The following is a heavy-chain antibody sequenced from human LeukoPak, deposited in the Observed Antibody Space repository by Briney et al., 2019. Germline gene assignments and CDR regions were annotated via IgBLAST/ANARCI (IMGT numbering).Heavy chain of an antibody. Sequence: SETLSLTCAVSGYSISSGYYWGWIRQPPGKGLEWIGSIYHSGSTYCNPSLKSRVTISVDTSKNQFSLKLSSVTAADTAVYYCARSFSGYYDFWSGYRSLYYWGRGTLVTVSS. CDR3: ARSFSGYYDFWSGYRSLYY. D-gene: IGHD3-3*01. CDR2: IYHSGST. V-gene: IGHV4-38-2*01. CDR1: GYSISSGYY. J-gene: IGHJ4*02.